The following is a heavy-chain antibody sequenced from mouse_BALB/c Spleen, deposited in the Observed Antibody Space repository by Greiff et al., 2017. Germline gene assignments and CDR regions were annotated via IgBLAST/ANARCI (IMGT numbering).Heavy chain of an antibody. CDR3: ARSGLLRLRWAMDY. Sequence: EVQVVESGGGLVQPGGSRKLSCAASGFTFSSFGMHWVRQAPEKGLEWVAYISSGSSTIYYADTVKGRFTISRDNPKNTLFLQMTSLRSEDTAMYYCARSGLLRLRWAMDYGGQGTAVTVSA. CDR2: ISSGSSTI. D-gene: IGHD1-2*01. CDR1: GFTFSSFG. V-gene: IGHV5-17*02. J-gene: IGHJ4*01.